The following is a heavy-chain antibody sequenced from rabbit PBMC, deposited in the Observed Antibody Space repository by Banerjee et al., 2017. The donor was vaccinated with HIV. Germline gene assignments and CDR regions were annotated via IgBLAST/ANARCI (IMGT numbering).Heavy chain of an antibody. CDR1: GFSFSDRDV. J-gene: IGHJ4*01. CDR2: INTYTGKP. Sequence: QEQLVESGGGMVKPEGSLTLTCKASGFSFSDRDVMCWVRQAPGKGLQWIACINTYTGKPVYATWAKGRFTISRTSSPSVTLQMTSLTAADTATYLCARDGSGYGDFTLWGPGTLVTVS. D-gene: IGHD6-1*01. V-gene: IGHV1S45*01. CDR3: ARDGSGYGDFTL.